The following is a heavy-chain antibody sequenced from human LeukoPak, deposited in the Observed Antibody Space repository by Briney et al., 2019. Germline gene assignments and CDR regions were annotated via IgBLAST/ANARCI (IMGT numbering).Heavy chain of an antibody. CDR1: GFTFSNYA. D-gene: IGHD5-12*01. V-gene: IGHV3-7*01. CDR2: INQDESVQ. Sequence: GGSLRLSCAASGFTFSNYAMNWVRQAPGKGLEWVAIINQDESVQHYVDSMRGRFTISRDNAKNSLYLQMNSLRDEDTAIYYCTRGAGWLLDYWGQGTLVTVSS. J-gene: IGHJ4*02. CDR3: TRGAGWLLDY.